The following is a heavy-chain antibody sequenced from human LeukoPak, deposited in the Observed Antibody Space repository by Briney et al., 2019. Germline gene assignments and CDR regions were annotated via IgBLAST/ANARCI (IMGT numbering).Heavy chain of an antibody. Sequence: GASVKISCKASGYTFTNYYIHWVRQAPGQGLEWVGLINPNGGSTGYAQRFQGRVTVTTDTSTSTVYMELNSPGSEDTAVYYCARERRAWGEDFWGQGTLVTVSS. CDR3: ARERRAWGEDF. V-gene: IGHV1-46*01. D-gene: IGHD3-16*01. J-gene: IGHJ4*02. CDR1: GYTFTNYY. CDR2: INPNGGST.